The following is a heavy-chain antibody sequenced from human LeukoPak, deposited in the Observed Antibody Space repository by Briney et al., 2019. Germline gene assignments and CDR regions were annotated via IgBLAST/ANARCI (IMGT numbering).Heavy chain of an antibody. CDR3: ARTVGAIPAYFDY. Sequence: APVKVSCKASGYTFTSYGISWVRQAPGQGLEWMGWISANNGNTYYAQNFQGRVTMTTDTSTSTAYMELRSLRSDDTAVYYCARTVGAIPAYFDYWGQGTLVTVSS. CDR1: GYTFTSYG. V-gene: IGHV1-18*01. CDR2: ISANNGNT. D-gene: IGHD1-26*01. J-gene: IGHJ4*02.